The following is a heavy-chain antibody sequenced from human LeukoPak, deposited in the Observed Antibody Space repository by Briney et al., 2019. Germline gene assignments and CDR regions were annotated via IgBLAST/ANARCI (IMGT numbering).Heavy chain of an antibody. CDR1: GGSISSSSYY. CDR2: IYYTGTI. V-gene: IGHV4-39*01. CDR3: ARHRITMVRGKARREDFDY. Sequence: PSETLSLTCTVSGGSISSSSYYWGWIRQSPGKGLEWIGSIYYTGTIYYNPSLKSRLTISVDTSKNQFSLKLSSVTAADTAVYYCARHRITMVRGKARREDFDYWGQGTLVTVSS. J-gene: IGHJ4*02. D-gene: IGHD3-10*01.